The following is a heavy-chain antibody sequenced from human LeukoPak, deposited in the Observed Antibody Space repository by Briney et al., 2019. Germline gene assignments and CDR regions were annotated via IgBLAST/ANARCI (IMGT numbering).Heavy chain of an antibody. D-gene: IGHD3-22*01. Sequence: SETLSLTCTVSGGSISSYYWSWIRQPPGKGLEWIGYIYYSGSTNYNPSLKSRVTISVDTSKNQFSLKLSSVTAADMAVYYCARHHNPRHTYYYDSSGYPYFDYWGQGTLVTVSS. J-gene: IGHJ4*02. V-gene: IGHV4-59*08. CDR2: IYYSGST. CDR3: ARHHNPRHTYYYDSSGYPYFDY. CDR1: GGSISSYY.